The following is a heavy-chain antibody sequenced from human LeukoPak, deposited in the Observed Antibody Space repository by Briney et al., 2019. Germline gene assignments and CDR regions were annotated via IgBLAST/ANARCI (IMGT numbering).Heavy chain of an antibody. CDR2: IYTSGST. J-gene: IGHJ6*03. D-gene: IGHD5-18*01. CDR3: ARGIRAGYYYYYYMDV. V-gene: IGHV4-4*07. CDR1: GGSISSYY. Sequence: SETLSLTCTVSGGSISSYYWSWIRQPAGKRLEWIGRIYTSGSTNYNPSLKSRVTMSVDTSKNQFSLKLSSVTAADTAVYYCARGIRAGYYYYYYMDVWGKGTTVTVSS.